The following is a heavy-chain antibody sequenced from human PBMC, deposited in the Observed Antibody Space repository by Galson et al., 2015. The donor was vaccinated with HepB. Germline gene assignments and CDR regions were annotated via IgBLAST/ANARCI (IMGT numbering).Heavy chain of an antibody. J-gene: IGHJ5*02. Sequence: SLRLSCAASGFTFSSYSMNWVRQAPGKGLEWVSSISSSSSSYIYYADSVKGRFTISRDNAKNSLYLQMNSLRAEDTAVYYRARTHTPFLWPDDWFDPWGQGTLVTVSS. CDR1: GFTFSSYS. D-gene: IGHD2/OR15-2a*01. V-gene: IGHV3-21*01. CDR3: ARTHTPFLWPDDWFDP. CDR2: ISSSSSSYI.